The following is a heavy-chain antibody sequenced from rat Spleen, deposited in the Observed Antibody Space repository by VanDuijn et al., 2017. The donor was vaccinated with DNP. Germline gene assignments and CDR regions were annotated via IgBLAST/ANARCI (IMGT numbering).Heavy chain of an antibody. CDR3: ARHGRRVFDY. CDR2: ISYDGGIT. J-gene: IGHJ2*01. V-gene: IGHV5-7*01. D-gene: IGHD1-11*01. CDR1: GFTFSDYN. Sequence: EVQLVESGGGLVQPGRSLKLSCAASGFTFSDYNMAWVRQAPKKGLEWVATISYDGGITYYRDSVRGRFTISRDNARSTLYLQMNSLRSEDTATYYCARHGRRVFDYWGQGVMVTVSS.